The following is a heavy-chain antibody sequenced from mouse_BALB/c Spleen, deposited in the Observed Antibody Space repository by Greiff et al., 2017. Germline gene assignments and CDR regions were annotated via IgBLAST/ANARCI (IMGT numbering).Heavy chain of an antibody. D-gene: IGHD2-1*01. CDR3: ASFYYGNYVFAY. Sequence: QVQLKQSGPGLVAPSQSLSITCTVSGFSLTSYGVHWVRQPPGKGLEWLGVIWAGGSTNYNSALMSRLSISKDNAKSQVFLKMNSLQTDDTAMYYCASFYYGNYVFAYWGQGTLVTVSA. CDR2: IWAGGST. J-gene: IGHJ3*01. CDR1: GFSLTSYG. V-gene: IGHV2-9*02.